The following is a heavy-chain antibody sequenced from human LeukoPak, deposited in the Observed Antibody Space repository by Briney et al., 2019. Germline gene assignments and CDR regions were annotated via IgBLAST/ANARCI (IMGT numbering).Heavy chain of an antibody. V-gene: IGHV3-21*01. D-gene: IGHD2-21*02. J-gene: IGHJ4*02. CDR3: ARGMYCGGDCSSARYLTLFDF. CDR2: TSSSGSYM. CDR1: GFTFSSYS. Sequence: GGSLRLSCAASGFTFSSYSMNWVRQAPGKGLEWVSSTSSSGSYMYYADSVKGRFTISRDNAKNSLYLQMNSLRAEDTAVYYCARGMYCGGDCSSARYLTLFDFWGQGTLVTVSS.